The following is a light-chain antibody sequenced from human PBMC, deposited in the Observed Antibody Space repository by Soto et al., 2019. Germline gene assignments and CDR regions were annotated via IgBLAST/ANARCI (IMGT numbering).Light chain of an antibody. CDR2: AAS. J-gene: IGKJ4*01. Sequence: DIQMTQSPSALSASIGDRGTITCRASQSISIWLAWYQQKPGKAPKLLIYAASSLQSGVPSRFSGSGFGTDFTLTITSLQPEDFATYYCQQVESYPSTFGGGTKVDIK. CDR1: QSISIW. V-gene: IGKV1-9*01. CDR3: QQVESYPST.